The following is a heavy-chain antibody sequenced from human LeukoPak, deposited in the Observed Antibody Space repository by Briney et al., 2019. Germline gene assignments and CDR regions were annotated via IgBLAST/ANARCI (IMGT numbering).Heavy chain of an antibody. CDR1: GGSISSYY. CDR3: ARGRAVWSGYPSFDY. J-gene: IGHJ4*02. D-gene: IGHD3-3*01. Sequence: SETLSLTCTVSGGSISSYYWSWIRQPPGKGLEWIGEINHSGSTNYNPSLKSRVTISVDTSKNQFSLKLSSVTAADTAVYYCARGRAVWSGYPSFDYWGQGTLVTVSS. CDR2: INHSGST. V-gene: IGHV4-34*01.